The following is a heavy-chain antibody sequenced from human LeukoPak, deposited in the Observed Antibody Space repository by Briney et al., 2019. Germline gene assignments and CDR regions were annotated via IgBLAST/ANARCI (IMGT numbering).Heavy chain of an antibody. V-gene: IGHV3-33*01. D-gene: IGHD4-17*01. Sequence: EGSLRLSCAASGFSFNSYAFHWVRQAPGKGLEWVALIWYDGSNKYFADSVKGRFTISRESPKNTLYLQMNSLRAEDTATYYCARRSDYGDSRSRYAMDVWGQGTMVTVSS. CDR2: IWYDGSNK. CDR3: ARRSDYGDSRSRYAMDV. CDR1: GFSFNSYA. J-gene: IGHJ6*02.